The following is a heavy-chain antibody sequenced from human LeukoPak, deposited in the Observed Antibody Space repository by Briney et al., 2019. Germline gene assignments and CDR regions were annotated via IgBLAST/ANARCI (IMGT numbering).Heavy chain of an antibody. CDR2: ISWDSGSI. V-gene: IGHV3-9*01. CDR3: ARGYSGWYPTNYFDY. CDR1: GFTFDDYA. D-gene: IGHD6-19*01. J-gene: IGHJ4*02. Sequence: GGSLRLSCAASGFTFDDYAMHWVRQAPGKGLEWVSGISWDSGSIGYADSVKGRFTISRDNAKNSLYLQMNSLRAEDTAVYYCARGYSGWYPTNYFDYWGQGTLVTSPQ.